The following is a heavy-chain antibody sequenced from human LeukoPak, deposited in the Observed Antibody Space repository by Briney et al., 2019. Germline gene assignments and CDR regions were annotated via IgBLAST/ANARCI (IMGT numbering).Heavy chain of an antibody. CDR3: ARDPEITIFGVVIPFDY. Sequence: ASVKVSCKASGYTFTSYYMHGVRQAPAQGLEWMGWISAYNGNTNYAQKLQGRVTMTTDTSTSTAYMELRSLRSDDTAVYYCARDPEITIFGVVIPFDYWGQGTLVTVSS. V-gene: IGHV1-18*04. J-gene: IGHJ4*02. CDR1: GYTFTSYY. D-gene: IGHD3-3*01. CDR2: ISAYNGNT.